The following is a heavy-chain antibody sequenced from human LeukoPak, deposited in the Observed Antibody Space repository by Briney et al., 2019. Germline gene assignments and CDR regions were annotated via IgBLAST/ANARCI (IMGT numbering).Heavy chain of an antibody. V-gene: IGHV4-59*01. J-gene: IGHJ4*02. Sequence: SETLSLSCTVSGGSISSDHWSWIRQPPGKGLEWIGYIYYSGSTYYNPSLKSRVTISIDTSKNQFSLKVSSVTAADTAVYYCARTFSSTWLDYWGQGTLVTVSS. CDR1: GGSISSDH. CDR2: IYYSGST. CDR3: ARTFSSTWLDY. D-gene: IGHD6-13*01.